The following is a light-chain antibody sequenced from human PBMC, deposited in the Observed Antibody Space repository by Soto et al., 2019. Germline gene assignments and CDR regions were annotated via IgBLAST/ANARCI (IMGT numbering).Light chain of an antibody. CDR3: PAYDHRLTAMV. CDR2: GNR. Sequence: QSVLTQPPSVSGAPGQRVTISCTGNNSNLGAGYDVHWYQQLPGAAPKLVIFGNRNRPSGVPERFSGSKSGTSASLAITGLPGEDEADYYCPAYDHRLTAMVFGGGTKLTVL. CDR1: NSNLGAGYD. J-gene: IGLJ3*02. V-gene: IGLV1-40*01.